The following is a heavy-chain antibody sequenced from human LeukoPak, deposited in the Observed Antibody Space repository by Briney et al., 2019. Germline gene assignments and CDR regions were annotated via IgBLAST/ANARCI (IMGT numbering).Heavy chain of an antibody. V-gene: IGHV1-2*02. D-gene: IGHD6-19*01. CDR2: INPNLGGT. J-gene: IGHJ4*02. CDR1: QYTFTGYY. CDR3: ARFAVHRRLAVAGQFGLDY. Sequence: ASVKVSCKASQYTFTGYYMHWVRQAPGQGLEWMGWINPNLGGTNSAQRFQGRVTMTRDTSISTAYMELSSLRSGDTAVYYCARFAVHRRLAVAGQFGLDYWGQGTLVTVSS.